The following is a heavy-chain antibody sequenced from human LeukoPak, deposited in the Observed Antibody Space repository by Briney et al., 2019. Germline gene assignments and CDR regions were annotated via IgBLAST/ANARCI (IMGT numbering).Heavy chain of an antibody. D-gene: IGHD3-9*01. CDR1: GFTFSDYY. CDR3: AKGPNYDILTGYYYYYYMDV. J-gene: IGHJ6*03. V-gene: IGHV3-23*01. Sequence: GGSLRLSCAASGFTFSDYYMSWIRQAPGKGLEWVSAISGSGGSTYYADSVKGRFTISRDNSKNTLYLQMNSLRAEDTAVYYCAKGPNYDILTGYYYYYYMDVWGKGTTVTVSS. CDR2: ISGSGGST.